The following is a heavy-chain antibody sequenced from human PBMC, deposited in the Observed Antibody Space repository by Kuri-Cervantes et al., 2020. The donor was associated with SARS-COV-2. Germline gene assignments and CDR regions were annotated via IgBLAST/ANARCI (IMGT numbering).Heavy chain of an antibody. CDR3: ASLQSSSDFWNGYPWVRGWFDP. J-gene: IGHJ5*02. D-gene: IGHD3-3*01. Sequence: GGSLRLSCAASGVTVSSNYMSWVRQAPGKGLEWVSVIYSCGSTYYADSVKGRFTISRDNSKNTLYLQMNSLRAEDTAVYYCASLQSSSDFWNGYPWVRGWFDPWGQGTLVTVSS. V-gene: IGHV3-66*03. CDR2: IYSCGST. CDR1: GVTVSSNY.